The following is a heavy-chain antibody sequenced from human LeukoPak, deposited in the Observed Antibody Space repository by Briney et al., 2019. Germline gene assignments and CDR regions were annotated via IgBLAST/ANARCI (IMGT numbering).Heavy chain of an antibody. CDR3: AKFDRSLGQFWTGYPIDY. CDR1: GFTFSSYA. J-gene: IGHJ4*02. CDR2: IRGSGGST. Sequence: GSLRLSCAASGFTFSSYAMSWVRQAPGKGLEWVSAIRGSGGSTYYADSVKGRFTISRDNSKNTLYLQMNSLRAEDTAVYYCAKFDRSLGQFWTGYPIDYWGQGTLVTVSS. D-gene: IGHD3/OR15-3a*01. V-gene: IGHV3-23*01.